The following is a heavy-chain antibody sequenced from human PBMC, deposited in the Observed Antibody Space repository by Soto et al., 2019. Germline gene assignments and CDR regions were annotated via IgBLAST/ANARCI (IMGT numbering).Heavy chain of an antibody. Sequence: EVQLVESGGGLVQPGGSLRLSCAASGFTLSSYWMTWVRQPPGRGLEWVTNINQNAGKIYYVDSVKGRFTVSRDNAKNSLYLQMNSLSVEDSAVFYCARPVDRQCVNQWGQGTLVTVSS. D-gene: IGHD6-19*01. CDR3: ARPVDRQCVNQ. J-gene: IGHJ4*02. CDR2: INQNAGKI. CDR1: GFTLSSYW. V-gene: IGHV3-7*04.